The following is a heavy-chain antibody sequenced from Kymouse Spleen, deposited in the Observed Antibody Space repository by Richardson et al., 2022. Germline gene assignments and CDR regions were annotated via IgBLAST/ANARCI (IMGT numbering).Heavy chain of an antibody. CDR1: GFTFSSYG. D-gene: IGHD1-26*01. J-gene: IGHJ4*02. CDR2: IWYDGSNK. Sequence: QVQLVESGGGVVQPGRSLRLSCAASGFTFSSYGMHWVRQAPGKGLEWVAVIWYDGSNKYYADSVKGRFTISRDNSKNTLYLQMNSLRAEDTAVYYCARERGS*PL*LLGPGNPGHRLL. CDR3: ARERGS*PL*L. V-gene: IGHV3-33*01.